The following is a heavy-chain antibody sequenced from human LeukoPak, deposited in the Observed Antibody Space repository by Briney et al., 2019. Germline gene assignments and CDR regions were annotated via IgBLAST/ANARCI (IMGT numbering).Heavy chain of an antibody. CDR1: GGSISSYY. CDR2: IYYSGST. V-gene: IGHV4-59*08. CDR3: ARQGVYDYGAYAFDF. D-gene: IGHD4-17*01. J-gene: IGHJ4*02. Sequence: SETLSLTCTVSGGSISSYYWSWIRQPPGKGLEWIGYIYYSGSTNYNPSLKSRVTISVDTSKNQFSLKLSSVTAADTAVYYCARQGVYDYGAYAFDFWGQGTLVTVSS.